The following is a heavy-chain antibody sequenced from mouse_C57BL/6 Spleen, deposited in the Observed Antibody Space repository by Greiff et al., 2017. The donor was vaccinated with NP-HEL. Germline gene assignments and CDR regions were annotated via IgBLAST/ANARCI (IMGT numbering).Heavy chain of an antibody. D-gene: IGHD2-4*01. J-gene: IGHJ3*01. CDR2: ISDGGSYT. CDR3: ARDQRYDYDEESFAY. CDR1: GFTFSSYA. V-gene: IGHV5-4*01. Sequence: EVKVVESGGGLVKPGGSLKLSCAASGFTFSSYAMSWVRQTPEKRLEWVATISDGGSYTYYPDNVKGRFTFSRDNAKNNLYLQMSHLKSEDTAMYYCARDQRYDYDEESFAYWGQGTLVTVSA.